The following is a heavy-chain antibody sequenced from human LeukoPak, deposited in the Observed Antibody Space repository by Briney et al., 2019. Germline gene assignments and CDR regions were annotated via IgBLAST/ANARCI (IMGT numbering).Heavy chain of an antibody. CDR1: GGTFSSYA. J-gene: IGHJ6*04. Sequence: SVKVSCKASGGTFSSYAISWVRQAPGQGLEWMGGIIPIFGTANYAQKFQGRVTITADESTSTAYMELSSLRSEDTAVYYCARGFTMVRGVITDYYYGMDVWGKGTTVTISS. V-gene: IGHV1-69*13. CDR3: ARGFTMVRGVITDYYYGMDV. D-gene: IGHD3-10*01. CDR2: IIPIFGTA.